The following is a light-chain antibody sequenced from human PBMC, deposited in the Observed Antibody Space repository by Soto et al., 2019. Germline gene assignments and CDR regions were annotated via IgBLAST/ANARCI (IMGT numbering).Light chain of an antibody. Sequence: TQSPATLSVSPGERVTLSCRASLSVSSNLAWYQQKPGQAPRLLIYGASTRATGVPDRFSGSGSETEFTLTTISLPSEDYAVYYCQPCSVWPTFGPGTKVDIK. V-gene: IGKV3-15*01. CDR3: QPCSVWPT. CDR1: LSVSSN. CDR2: GAS. J-gene: IGKJ1*01.